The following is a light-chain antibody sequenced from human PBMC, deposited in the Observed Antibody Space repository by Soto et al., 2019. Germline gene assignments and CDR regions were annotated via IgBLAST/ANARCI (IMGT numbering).Light chain of an antibody. CDR1: QGISSY. Sequence: DIQLTQSPSFLSASVGDRVTITCRARQGISSYLAWYQQKPGKAPKLLIYAASTLQSGVTSRFSGSGSGTEFTLTISSLQPEDFATYYCQQLNSYPFLTFGGGTKVEIK. J-gene: IGKJ4*01. V-gene: IGKV1-9*01. CDR2: AAS. CDR3: QQLNSYPFLT.